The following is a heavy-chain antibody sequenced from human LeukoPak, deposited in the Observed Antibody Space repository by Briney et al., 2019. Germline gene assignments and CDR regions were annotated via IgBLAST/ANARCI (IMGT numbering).Heavy chain of an antibody. CDR1: GDTFSSYA. V-gene: IGHV1-69*13. CDR3: ARDCSGGSCYLYFDY. CDR2: IIPIFGTA. D-gene: IGHD2-15*01. J-gene: IGHJ4*02. Sequence: SVKVSCKASGDTFSSYAISWVRQAPGQGLEWMGGIIPIFGTANYAQKFQGRVTITADESTSTAYMDLSSLRSEDTAVYYCARDCSGGSCYLYFDYWGQGTLVTVSS.